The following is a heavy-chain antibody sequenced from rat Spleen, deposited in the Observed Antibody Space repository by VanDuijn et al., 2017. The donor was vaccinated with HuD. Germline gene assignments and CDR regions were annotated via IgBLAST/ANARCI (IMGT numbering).Heavy chain of an antibody. CDR2: ISAAGGNS. CDR3: AKDGGYLYYFDY. V-gene: IGHV5S13*01. CDR1: GFTFSNNA. D-gene: IGHD1-3*01. J-gene: IGHJ2*01. Sequence: EVQLVESGGGLVQPGRSLKLSCVVSGFTFSNNAMAWVRQAPTKGLAWVASISAAGGNSYYRDPVKGRFTISRDNAKNTLYRQMDSLRSEDTSTYYCAKDGGYLYYFDYWGQGVMVTVSS.